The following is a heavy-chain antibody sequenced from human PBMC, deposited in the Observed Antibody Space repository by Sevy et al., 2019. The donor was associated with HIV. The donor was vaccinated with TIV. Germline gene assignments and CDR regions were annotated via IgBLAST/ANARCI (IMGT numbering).Heavy chain of an antibody. CDR1: GGSFRGDY. CDR2: INHSGST. J-gene: IGHJ4*02. V-gene: IGHV4-34*01. D-gene: IGHD6-13*01. CDR3: ARASIAAPGAPFDY. Sequence: SETLSLTCAVYGGSFRGDYWSWIRQPPGKGLEWIGEINHSGSTNYYASLKSRVTISVDTSKNQFSLKLSSVTAADTAVYYCARASIAAPGAPFDYWGQGTLVTVSS.